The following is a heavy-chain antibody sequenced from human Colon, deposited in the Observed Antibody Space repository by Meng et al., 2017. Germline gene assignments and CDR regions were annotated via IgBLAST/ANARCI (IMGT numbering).Heavy chain of an antibody. V-gene: IGHV4-61*01. CDR1: GGSVNSDNYY. D-gene: IGHD2-15*01. Sequence: VQLQESGPGRVRPSETLSLTCTVSGGSVNSDNYYWNWLRQPPGKGLEWIGYIYYSGTTNYNPSLKSRVTISLYTSKNQFSLRLTSVAAADTAVYYCARLSGGQWLDSWGQGTLVTVSS. CDR3: ARLSGGQWLDS. J-gene: IGHJ4*02. CDR2: IYYSGTT.